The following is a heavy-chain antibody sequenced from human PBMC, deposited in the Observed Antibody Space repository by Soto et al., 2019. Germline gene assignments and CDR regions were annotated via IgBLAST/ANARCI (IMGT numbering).Heavy chain of an antibody. CDR3: AREGSIFGVVTHTGMDV. Sequence: ASVKVSCKASGYTFTSYYMHWVRQAPGQGLEWMGIINPSGGSTSYAQKFQGRVTMTRDTSTSTVYMELSSLRSEDTAVYYCAREGSIFGVVTHTGMDVWGQGTTVTVSS. CDR1: GYTFTSYY. CDR2: INPSGGST. D-gene: IGHD3-3*01. J-gene: IGHJ6*02. V-gene: IGHV1-46*01.